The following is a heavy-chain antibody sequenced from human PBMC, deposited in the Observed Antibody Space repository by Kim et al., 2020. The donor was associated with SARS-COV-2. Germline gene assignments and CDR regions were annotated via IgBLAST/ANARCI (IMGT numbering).Heavy chain of an antibody. D-gene: IGHD3-9*01. V-gene: IGHV3-33*05. CDR3: ARVFPPNVLRYFDWLINPDDAFDI. Sequence: GGSLRLSCAASGFTFSSYGMHWVRQAPGKGLEWVAVISYDGSNKYYADSVKGRFTISRDNSKNTLYLQMNSLRAEDTAVYYCARVFPPNVLRYFDWLINPDDAFDIWGQGTMVTVSS. CDR1: GFTFSSYG. J-gene: IGHJ3*02. CDR2: ISYDGSNK.